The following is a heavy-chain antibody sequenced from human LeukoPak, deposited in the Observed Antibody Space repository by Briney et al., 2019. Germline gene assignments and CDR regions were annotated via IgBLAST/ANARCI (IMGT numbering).Heavy chain of an antibody. D-gene: IGHD4-17*01. V-gene: IGHV3-7*01. J-gene: IGHJ4*02. CDR1: GVTFSSYW. Sequence: GGSLRLSCAASGVTFSSYWMSWVRQAPGKGLEWVANIKEDGTEKYYVDSVKGRFTISRDNAKNSLYLQMNSLRAEDTAVYYCARFGEGTTVILDYFDYWGQGTLVTVSS. CDR3: ARFGEGTTVILDYFDY. CDR2: IKEDGTEK.